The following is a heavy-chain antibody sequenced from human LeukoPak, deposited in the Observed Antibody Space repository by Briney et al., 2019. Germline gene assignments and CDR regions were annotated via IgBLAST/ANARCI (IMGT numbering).Heavy chain of an antibody. CDR2: ISASGGRT. CDR1: GFTFSFYA. D-gene: IGHD5-18*01. Sequence: PGGSLRLSCAASGFTFSFYAMSWVRQAPGKGLEWVSGISASGGRTYYADSMKGRITISRDKSKNTLYLQMNSLRAEDTAVYYCAEVWGYNYGFDYWGQGTPVTVSS. V-gene: IGHV3-23*01. J-gene: IGHJ4*02. CDR3: AEVWGYNYGFDY.